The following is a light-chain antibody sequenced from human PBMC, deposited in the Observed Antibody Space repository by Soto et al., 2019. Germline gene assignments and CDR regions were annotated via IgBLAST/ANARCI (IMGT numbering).Light chain of an antibody. V-gene: IGLV2-14*01. CDR1: SSDVGGYNY. J-gene: IGLJ3*02. CDR2: DVS. Sequence: QSVLTQSASVSGSPGQSITISCTGTSSDVGGYNYVSWYQQHPGKAPELIIYDVSNRPSGVSTRFSGSKSGNTASLTISGLQAEDEADYSCSSYTSTNSWVFGGGTKVTVL. CDR3: SSYTSTNSWV.